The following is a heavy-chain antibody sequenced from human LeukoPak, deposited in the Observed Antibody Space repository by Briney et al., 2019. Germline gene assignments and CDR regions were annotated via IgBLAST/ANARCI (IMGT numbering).Heavy chain of an antibody. CDR2: INHSGST. CDR1: GGSFSGYY. CDR3: ARGFGSYYYDSGGRAFDI. J-gene: IGHJ3*02. Sequence: SETLSLTCAAYGGSFSGYYWSWIRQPPGKGLEWIGEINHSGSTNYNPSLKSRVTISVDTSKNQFSLKLSSVTAADTAVYYCARGFGSYYYDSGGRAFDIWGQGTMVTVSS. V-gene: IGHV4-34*01. D-gene: IGHD3-22*01.